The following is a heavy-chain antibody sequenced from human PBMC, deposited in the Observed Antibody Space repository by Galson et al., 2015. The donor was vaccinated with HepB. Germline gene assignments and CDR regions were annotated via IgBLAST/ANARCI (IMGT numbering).Heavy chain of an antibody. V-gene: IGHV4-38-2*02. J-gene: IGHJ4*02. D-gene: IGHD2-2*02. CDR2: IYPSGST. CDR1: GYSISSGYY. Sequence: ETLSLTCTVSGYSISSGYYWGWIRQPPGKGLEWIGSIYPSGSTYYNPSLKSRVTISVDTSKNQFSLKLSSVTAADTAVYYCAREVGANIVVVPAAIWYFDYWGQGTLVTVSS. CDR3: AREVGANIVVVPAAIWYFDY.